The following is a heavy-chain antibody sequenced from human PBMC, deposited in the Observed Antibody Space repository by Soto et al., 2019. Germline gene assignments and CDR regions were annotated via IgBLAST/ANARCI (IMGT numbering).Heavy chain of an antibody. D-gene: IGHD3-3*01. CDR3: ARKGWRFGVVPRGGRAP. CDR1: GGSINSRTW. CDR2: ISPSGTT. V-gene: IGHV4-4*02. J-gene: IGHJ5*02. Sequence: SVTLSLTCAVSGGSINSRTWWTWVRQTPGQALGWHGEISPSGTTNYNPSLKTRDINSLDKSTNKFSLRQTSVHAAASAVHYCARKGWRFGVVPRGGRAPWGQGSLVTVAS.